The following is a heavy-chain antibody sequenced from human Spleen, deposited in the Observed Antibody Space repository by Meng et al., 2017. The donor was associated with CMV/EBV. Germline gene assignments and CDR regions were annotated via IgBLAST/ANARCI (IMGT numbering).Heavy chain of an antibody. CDR2: ISPDSDYI. Sequence: GGSLRLSCAASGLAFSRYSVTWVRQAPGKGLEWVSFISPDSDYIYYADSVKGRFTISRDNAKNSLYLQMNSLRAEDTAVYYCAREMPAAKRPFDYWGQGSLVTVSS. V-gene: IGHV3-21*01. D-gene: IGHD2-2*01. CDR3: AREMPAAKRPFDY. CDR1: GLAFSRYS. J-gene: IGHJ4*02.